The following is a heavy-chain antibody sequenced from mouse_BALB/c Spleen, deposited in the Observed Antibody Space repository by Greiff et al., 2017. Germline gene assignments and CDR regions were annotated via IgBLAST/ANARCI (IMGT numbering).Heavy chain of an antibody. J-gene: IGHJ4*01. CDR1: GYTFTDYA. CDR3: ARSDALDY. CDR2: ISTYYGDA. Sequence: QVQLQQSGAELVRPGVSVKISCKGSGYTFTDYAMHWVKQSHAKSLEWIGVISTYYGDASYNQKFKGKATMTVDKSSSTAYMELARLTSEDSAIYYCARSDALDYWGQGTSVTVSS. D-gene: IGHD2-3*01. V-gene: IGHV1S137*01.